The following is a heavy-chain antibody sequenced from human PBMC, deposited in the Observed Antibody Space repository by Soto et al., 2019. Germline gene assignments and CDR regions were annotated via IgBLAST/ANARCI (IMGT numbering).Heavy chain of an antibody. D-gene: IGHD1-1*01. J-gene: IGHJ4*02. CDR1: GFTFTSYA. CDR3: AVHGYDY. V-gene: IGHV3-23*01. CDR2: ISGSGGST. Sequence: PGGSLRLSCEASGFTFTSYAMSWVREAPGKGLEWVSVISGSGGSTYYADSVKGRFTISRDNSKNTLYLQMNSLRAEDTAVYYCAVHGYDYWGQGTLVTVSS.